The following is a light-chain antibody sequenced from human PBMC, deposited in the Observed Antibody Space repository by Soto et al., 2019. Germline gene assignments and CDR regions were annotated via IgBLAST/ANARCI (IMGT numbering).Light chain of an antibody. CDR1: SSDVGGYKF. J-gene: IGLJ2*01. CDR2: EGF. V-gene: IGLV2-23*01. CDR3: CSYAGRSTWDVV. Sequence: QSVLTQPASVSGSPGQSITISCTGTSSDVGGYKFVSWYQQHPGKAPKLMIYEGFKRPSGISNRFSGSKSGSTASLTISGLQAEDEADYYCCSYAGRSTWDVVFGGGTKVTVL.